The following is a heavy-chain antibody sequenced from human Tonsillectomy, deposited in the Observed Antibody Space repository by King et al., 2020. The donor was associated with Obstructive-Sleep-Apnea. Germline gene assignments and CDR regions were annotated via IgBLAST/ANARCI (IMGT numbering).Heavy chain of an antibody. CDR3: AEGGDYYDSSGYYSWYFDL. Sequence: VQLVESEGGLVQPGGSLRLSCAASGFTFSNYAMTWVRQAPGKGLEWVSRISGSGGRTYYADSVEGRFTISRDNSKNTLYLQMNSLRAEDTAVYYCAEGGDYYDSSGYYSWYFDLWGRGTLVTVSS. CDR2: ISGSGGRT. J-gene: IGHJ2*01. D-gene: IGHD3-22*01. CDR1: GFTFSNYA. V-gene: IGHV3-23*04.